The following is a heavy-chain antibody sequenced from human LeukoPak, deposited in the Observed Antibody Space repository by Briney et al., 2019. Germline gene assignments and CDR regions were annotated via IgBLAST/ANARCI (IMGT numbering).Heavy chain of an antibody. V-gene: IGHV1-18*01. CDR2: ISPYNGNT. J-gene: IGHJ6*03. D-gene: IGHD6-13*01. CDR3: ARYSSSWYSRHMGPYYYYMGV. CDR1: GYTFTSYG. Sequence: ASVKVSCKASGYTFTSYGISWVRQAPGQGLEWMGWISPYNGNTNYAQTFQGRVTMTTDTSTSTAYMELRSLRSDDTAVYYCARYSSSWYSRHMGPYYYYMGVWGKGTTVTVSS.